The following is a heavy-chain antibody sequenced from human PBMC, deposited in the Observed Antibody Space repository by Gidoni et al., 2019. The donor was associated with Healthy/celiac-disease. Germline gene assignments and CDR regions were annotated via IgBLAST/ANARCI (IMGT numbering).Heavy chain of an antibody. CDR2: IYYSGST. CDR3: ARLGWEPGLDY. CDR1: GGSISSSSYY. J-gene: IGHJ4*02. Sequence: QLQLQESGPGLVKPSETLSLTCTVSGGSISSSSYYWGWIRQPPGKGLEWIGSIYYSGSTYYNPSLKSRVTISVDTSKNQFSLKLSSVTAADTAVYYCARLGWEPGLDYWGQGTLVTVSS. D-gene: IGHD1-26*01. V-gene: IGHV4-39*01.